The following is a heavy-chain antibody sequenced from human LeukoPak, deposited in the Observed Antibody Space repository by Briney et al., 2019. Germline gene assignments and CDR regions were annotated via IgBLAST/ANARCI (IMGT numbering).Heavy chain of an antibody. CDR3: ARVHDYGGRGADY. J-gene: IGHJ4*02. D-gene: IGHD4-23*01. V-gene: IGHV3-48*03. CDR1: GFTFSSYE. CDR2: ISSSGSTI. Sequence: PGGSLRLSCAASGFTFSSYEMNWVRQAPGKGLEWVSYISSSGSTIYYADSVKGRFTISRDNAKNSLYLQMNSLRAEDTAVYYCARVHDYGGRGADYWGQGTLVTVSS.